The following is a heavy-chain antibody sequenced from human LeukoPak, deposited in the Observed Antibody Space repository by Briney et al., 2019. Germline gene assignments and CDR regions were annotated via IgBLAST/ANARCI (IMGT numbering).Heavy chain of an antibody. J-gene: IGHJ4*02. CDR1: GFTFSSYW. D-gene: IGHD3-3*01. Sequence: GGSLRLSCAASGFTFSSYWMHWVRQAPGKGLVWVSRINSDGSSTSYADSVKGRFTISRDNSKNTLYLQMNSLRAEDTAVYYCAKDGGYDLRAYWGQGTLVTVSS. V-gene: IGHV3-74*01. CDR2: INSDGSST. CDR3: AKDGGYDLRAY.